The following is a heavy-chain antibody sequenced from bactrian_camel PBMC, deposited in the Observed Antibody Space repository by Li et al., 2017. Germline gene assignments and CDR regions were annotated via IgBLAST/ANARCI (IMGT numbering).Heavy chain of an antibody. V-gene: IGHV3S55*01. J-gene: IGHJ4*01. CDR1: GYTASSYC. CDR2: ISSDGRT. Sequence: HVQLVESGGGSVQAGGSLRLSCVASGYTASSYCMGWFRLAPGNECELVPTISSDGRTYYSDSVKGRFTISQDKAKNTLYLQMNNLKPEDTAIYYCAASVKTYCGFGWKSDYQYSSWGQGTQVTVS. CDR3: AASVKTYCGFGWKSDYQYSS. D-gene: IGHD4*01.